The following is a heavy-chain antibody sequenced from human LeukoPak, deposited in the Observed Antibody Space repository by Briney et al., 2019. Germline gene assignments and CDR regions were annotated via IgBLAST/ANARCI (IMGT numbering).Heavy chain of an antibody. J-gene: IGHJ4*02. CDR2: INTNTGNP. D-gene: IGHD3-3*01. CDR3: ARGATSFGTLDY. CDR1: AYALTELS. V-gene: IGHV7-4-1*01. Sequence: GASVTLSFTGSAYALTELSMHWERQAPGKGLELMGWINTNTGNPTYAQGFAGRFVFSLDTSVRTAYLQIGSLKADDTAIYYCARGATSFGTLDYWGQGTLVNVYS.